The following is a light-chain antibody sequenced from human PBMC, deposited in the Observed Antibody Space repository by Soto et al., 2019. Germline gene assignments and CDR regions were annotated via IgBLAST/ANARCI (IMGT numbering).Light chain of an antibody. CDR2: AAS. CDR1: QGISNS. V-gene: IGKV1-9*01. Sequence: EIQMTQSPSFLSASVGDRVTITCRASQGISNSLGWYQQKPGKAPKLLMYAASTLQSGVPSRFSGSGFGTEFTLTISNLQPEDFASYYCQQLYSYPTFGQGTRLEI. J-gene: IGKJ5*01. CDR3: QQLYSYPT.